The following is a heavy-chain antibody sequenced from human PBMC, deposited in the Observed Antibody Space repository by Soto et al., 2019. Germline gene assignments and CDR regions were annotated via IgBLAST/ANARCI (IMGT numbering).Heavy chain of an antibody. CDR3: ARAIVVTVGGMDV. CDR2: IYYSGSS. J-gene: IGHJ6*02. D-gene: IGHD5-12*01. V-gene: IGHV4-30-4*01. Sequence: QVQLPESGPGLVTPSQTLSLTCTVSGGSISNADYSWSWVSQPPGKGLEWIGYIYYSGSSFFNPSPKSLVTMSKATSKNHFSLRLTSVTAADTAVYYCARAIVVTVGGMDVWGRGTTVTVSS. CDR1: GGSISNADYS.